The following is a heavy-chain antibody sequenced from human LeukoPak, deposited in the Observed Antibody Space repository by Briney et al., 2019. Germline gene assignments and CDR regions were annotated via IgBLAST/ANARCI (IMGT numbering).Heavy chain of an antibody. CDR1: GFTFSSYA. CDR3: TKGTIWLPFDY. V-gene: IGHV3-23*01. D-gene: IGHD5-18*01. CDR2: ISGSGGNT. Sequence: GGSLRLSCAASGFTFSSYAMRWVRQAPGKGLEWVSGISGSGGNTYYADSVKGRFTISRDNSKNTLSLQMNSLRAEDTAVYYCTKGTIWLPFDYWGQGTLVTVSS. J-gene: IGHJ4*02.